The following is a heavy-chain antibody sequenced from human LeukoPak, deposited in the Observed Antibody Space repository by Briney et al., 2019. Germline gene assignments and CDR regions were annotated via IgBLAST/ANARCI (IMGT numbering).Heavy chain of an antibody. CDR2: IYYSGST. D-gene: IGHD1-26*01. CDR3: ARDSSGSYQLAEENAFDI. J-gene: IGHJ3*02. V-gene: IGHV4-59*01. CDR1: GGSISSYY. Sequence: PSETLSLTCTVSGGSISSYYWSWIRQPPGKGLEWIGYIYYSGSTNYNPSLKNRVTISVDTSKNQFSLKLSSVTAADTAVYYCARDSSGSYQLAEENAFDIWGQGTMVTVSS.